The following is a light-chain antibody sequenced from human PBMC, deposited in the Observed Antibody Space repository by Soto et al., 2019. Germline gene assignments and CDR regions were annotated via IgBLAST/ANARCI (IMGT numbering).Light chain of an antibody. CDR2: GPS. Sequence: EIVLTQSPGTLSLSPGERATLSCRASQSVSSSYLAWYQQKVGQAPRLLIFGPSSRATGIPDRFSGSGSGTDFTLTISRLEPEDFAVYYCQQYGSSPYTFGQGTKLEIK. CDR1: QSVSSSY. CDR3: QQYGSSPYT. J-gene: IGKJ2*01. V-gene: IGKV3-20*01.